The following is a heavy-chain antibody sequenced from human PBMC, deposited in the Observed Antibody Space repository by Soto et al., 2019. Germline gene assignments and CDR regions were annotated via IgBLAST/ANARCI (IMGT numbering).Heavy chain of an antibody. CDR1: GYTFTSYG. CDR3: AKNTRDSLLLRRPHCATFVQGRLSTDL. D-gene: IGHD4-17*01. V-gene: IGHV1-18*01. CDR2: ISAYNGNT. Sequence: GSVNVSCKASGYTFTSYGISWVRQAPGQGLEWMGWISAYNGNTNYAQKLQGRVTMTTNTSTSTAYMELRNLRSDDTAVYYCAKNTRDSLLLRRPHCATFVQGRLSTDL. J-gene: IGHJ2*01.